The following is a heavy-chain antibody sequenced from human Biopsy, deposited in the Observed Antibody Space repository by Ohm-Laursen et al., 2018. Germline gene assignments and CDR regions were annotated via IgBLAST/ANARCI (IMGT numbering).Heavy chain of an antibody. D-gene: IGHD1-1*01. V-gene: IGHV1-24*01. CDR1: GYTLTALS. CDR2: FAPENGKT. CDR3: AADINVWNVNY. Sequence: SVKVSCKVSGYTLTALSMYWVRQAPGRGLEWMGGFAPENGKTIYAQKFQGRITMTEDTSTDTAYMELSSLRSEDTAVYYCAADINVWNVNYWGQGTQVTVSS. J-gene: IGHJ4*02.